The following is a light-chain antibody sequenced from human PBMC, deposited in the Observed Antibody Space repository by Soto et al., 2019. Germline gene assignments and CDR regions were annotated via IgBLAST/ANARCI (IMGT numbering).Light chain of an antibody. CDR3: SSYTSSSTLV. J-gene: IGLJ1*01. Sequence: QSALTQPASVSGSPGQSSTISCTGTSSDVGGYNYVSWYQQHPGKAPKLMIYDVSNRPSGVSNRFSGSKSGNTASLTISGLQAEDEADYSCSSYTSSSTLVFGTGTKLTVL. CDR1: SSDVGGYNY. CDR2: DVS. V-gene: IGLV2-14*01.